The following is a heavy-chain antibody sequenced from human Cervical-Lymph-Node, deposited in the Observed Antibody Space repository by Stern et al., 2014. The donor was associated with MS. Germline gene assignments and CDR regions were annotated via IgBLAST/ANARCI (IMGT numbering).Heavy chain of an antibody. V-gene: IGHV3-11*06. D-gene: IGHD6-19*01. J-gene: IGHJ5*01. CDR2: IRSSGSYA. CDR3: ARIAVAGKAFDS. CDR1: GFIFSDYY. Sequence: VQLVESGGGLVKPGRSLRLSCAASGFIFSDYYMSWIRQVPGKGLEWLSYIRSSGSYADYADSVRGRFTISRDNAKNSLYLQMNSLSAEDTAVYYCARIAVAGKAFDSWGQGTLVTVSS.